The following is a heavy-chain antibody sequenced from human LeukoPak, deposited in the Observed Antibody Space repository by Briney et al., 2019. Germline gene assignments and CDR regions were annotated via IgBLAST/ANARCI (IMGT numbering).Heavy chain of an antibody. CDR1: GFTFDDYG. V-gene: IGHV3-23*01. D-gene: IGHD3-10*01. J-gene: IGHJ5*02. CDR2: ISGSGGST. CDR3: AKDGEGPMVRGLNWFDP. Sequence: GGSLRLSCAASGFTFDDYGMSWVRQAPGKGLEWVSAISGSGGSTYYADSVKGRFTISRDNSKNTLYLQMNSLRAEDTAVYYCAKDGEGPMVRGLNWFDPWGQGTLVTVSS.